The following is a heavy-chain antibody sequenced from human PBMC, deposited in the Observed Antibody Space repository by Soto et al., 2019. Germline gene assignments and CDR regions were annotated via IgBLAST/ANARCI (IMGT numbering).Heavy chain of an antibody. V-gene: IGHV4-39*01. Sequence: SETLSLTCTVSGGSIISSSYYCFCIRQPPWNGLEWIGSIYYSGSTYYNPSLKSRVTISVDTSKNQFSLKLSSVTAADTAVYYCASHRSYYYDSSGYLYYYYYGMDVWGQGTTVTVSS. J-gene: IGHJ6*02. CDR1: GGSIISSSYY. D-gene: IGHD3-22*01. CDR3: ASHRSYYYDSSGYLYYYYYGMDV. CDR2: IYYSGST.